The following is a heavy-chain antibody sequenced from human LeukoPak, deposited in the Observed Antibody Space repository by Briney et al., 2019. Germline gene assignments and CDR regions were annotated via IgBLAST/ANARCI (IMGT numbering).Heavy chain of an antibody. CDR3: ARVFDCSSTSCYYGMDV. CDR2: ISSSSSYI. CDR1: GFTFSSYS. Sequence: PGGSLRLSCAASGFTFSSYSMNWVRQAPGKGLEWVSSISSSSSYIYYADSVKGRFTISRDNAKNSLHLQMNSLRAEDTAVYYCARVFDCSSTSCYYGMDVWGQGTTVTVSS. J-gene: IGHJ6*02. D-gene: IGHD2-2*01. V-gene: IGHV3-21*01.